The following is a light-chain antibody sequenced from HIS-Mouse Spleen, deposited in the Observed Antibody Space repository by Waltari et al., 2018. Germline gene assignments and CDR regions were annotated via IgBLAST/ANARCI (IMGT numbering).Light chain of an antibody. V-gene: IGLV3-10*01. CDR1: ALPKKY. J-gene: IGLJ2*01. Sequence: SYELTQPPSVSVSPGQTARIPCSGDALPKKYAYWYHQKSTQAPVLVIYEDSKRPSGIPERFSGSSSGTMATLTISGAQVEDEADYYCYSTDSSGNHRVFGGGTKLTVL. CDR2: EDS. CDR3: YSTDSSGNHRV.